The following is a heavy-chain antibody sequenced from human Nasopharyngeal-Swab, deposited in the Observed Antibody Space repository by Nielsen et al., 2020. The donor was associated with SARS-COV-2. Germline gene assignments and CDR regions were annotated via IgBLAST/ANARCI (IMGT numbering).Heavy chain of an antibody. CDR1: GGPISSYY. V-gene: IGHV4-59*01. J-gene: IGHJ6*03. D-gene: IGHD3-9*01. CDR3: ARGDILTPYYYMDV. Sequence: SETLSPTCTVSGGPISSYYWNWVRQPPGKGLEWIAYVYYSGSTKYNPSLKSRVTISVDRAKNQVSLKLTSVTAADTAVYYCARGDILTPYYYMDVWGRGTTVAVSS. CDR2: VYYSGST.